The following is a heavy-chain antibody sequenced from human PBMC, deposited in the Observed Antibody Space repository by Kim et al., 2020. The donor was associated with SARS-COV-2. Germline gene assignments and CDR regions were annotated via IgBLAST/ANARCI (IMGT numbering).Heavy chain of an antibody. J-gene: IGHJ2*01. D-gene: IGHD6-13*01. CDR3: ARGGYNSCWYEPHWYFDL. Sequence: SETLSLTCAVYGGSFSGYYWSWIRQPPGKGLKWIGEINHSGSTNYNPSLKSRVTISVDTSKNQFSLKLSSVTAADTAVYYCARGGYNSCWYEPHWYFDLWGRGTLVTVAS. CDR1: GGSFSGYY. V-gene: IGHV4-34*01. CDR2: INHSGST.